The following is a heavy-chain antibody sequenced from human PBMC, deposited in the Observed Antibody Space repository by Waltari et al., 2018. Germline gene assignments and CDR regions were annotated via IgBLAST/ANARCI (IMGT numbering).Heavy chain of an antibody. V-gene: IGHV3-48*03. CDR2: ITNSGAST. CDR3: ARETQQQLVLLDY. J-gene: IGHJ4*02. Sequence: EVQLLESGGGLVQPGGLLRLSCPASGFTFRSYEMNWVRQAPGRGLEWVSFITNSGASTYYADAVKGRFTISRDNAKNSLYLQMNSLRAEDTAVYYCARETQQQLVLLDYWGQGTLVTVSS. CDR1: GFTFRSYE. D-gene: IGHD6-13*01.